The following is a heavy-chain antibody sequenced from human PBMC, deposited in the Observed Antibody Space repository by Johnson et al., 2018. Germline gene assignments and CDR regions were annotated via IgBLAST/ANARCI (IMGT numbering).Heavy chain of an antibody. Sequence: VQLLESGGGVVQPGRSLRLSCAASGFTFSNYGMHWIRQAPGKGLEWVAIVWHDGTEKYYADSVMGRFTVSRDNARNTVHLQMNSLTADETAIDYWVRDSGVAGLRSNWVDPWGQGTLVTGSS. CDR3: VRDSGVAGLRSNWVDP. CDR2: VWHDGTEK. J-gene: IGHJ5*02. V-gene: IGHV3-33*01. CDR1: GFTFSNYG. D-gene: IGHD6-19*01.